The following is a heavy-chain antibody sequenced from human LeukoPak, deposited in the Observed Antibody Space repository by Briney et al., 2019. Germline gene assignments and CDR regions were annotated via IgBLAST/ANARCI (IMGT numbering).Heavy chain of an antibody. D-gene: IGHD5-24*01. V-gene: IGHV4-61*02. CDR2: IYTSGST. CDR3: ARDWRDGYNYWFDP. CDR1: GGSISSGSYY. J-gene: IGHJ5*02. Sequence: PSQTLSLTCTVSGGSISSGSYYWSWIRQPAGKGLEWIGRIYTSGSTNYNPSLKSRVTISVDTSKNQFSLKLSSVTAADTAVYYCARDWRDGYNYWFDPWGQGTLVTVSS.